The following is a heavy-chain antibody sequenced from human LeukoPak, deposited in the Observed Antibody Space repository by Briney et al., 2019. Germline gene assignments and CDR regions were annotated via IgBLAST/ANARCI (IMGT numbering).Heavy chain of an antibody. J-gene: IGHJ3*02. D-gene: IGHD2-8*01. CDR3: AKPRVLSPGVFDM. Sequence: GGSLRLSCAASGFIFNDYAMHWVRQAPGKGLEWVSGISWNSGNIACGDSVKGRFIISRDNAKNSLYLQMNRLRPEDTALYSCAKPRVLSPGVFDMWGQGTMVTVSS. V-gene: IGHV3-9*01. CDR1: GFIFNDYA. CDR2: ISWNSGNI.